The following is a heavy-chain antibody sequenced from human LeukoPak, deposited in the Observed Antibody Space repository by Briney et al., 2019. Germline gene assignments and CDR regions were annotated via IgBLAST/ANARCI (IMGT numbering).Heavy chain of an antibody. CDR3: AIKARGDY. Sequence: SGGSLRLSCAASGFTFSTYAMSWVRQAPGRGLEWVSTINNGGSGTYYADSVKGRFIISRDNSKNTLYLQMNSLRAEDTAVYYSAIKARGDYWGQGTLVTVSS. J-gene: IGHJ4*02. D-gene: IGHD3-10*01. CDR1: GFTFSTYA. CDR2: INNGGSGT. V-gene: IGHV3-23*01.